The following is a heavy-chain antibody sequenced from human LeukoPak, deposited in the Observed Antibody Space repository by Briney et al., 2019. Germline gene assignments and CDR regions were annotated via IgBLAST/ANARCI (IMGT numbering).Heavy chain of an antibody. D-gene: IGHD5-18*01. CDR3: ARLQNRGFDYGYDDAFDV. CDR1: HGSISRYY. CDR2: IYCSGST. J-gene: IGHJ3*01. Sequence: PSETLSLTCIVSHGSISRYYWSWIRQPPGKGLEWLGHIYCSGSTEYSPSLKSRVTISVDPSENQVSLKVTSVTAADTAVYYCARLQNRGFDYGYDDAFDVWGQGTMVTVSS. V-gene: IGHV4-59*08.